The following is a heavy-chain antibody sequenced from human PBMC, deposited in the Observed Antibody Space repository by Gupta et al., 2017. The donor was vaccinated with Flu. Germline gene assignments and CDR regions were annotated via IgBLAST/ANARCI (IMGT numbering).Heavy chain of an antibody. V-gene: IGHV3-30*18. D-gene: IGHD3-22*01. Sequence: QGQLVESGGGVVQPGRSLRLSCAASGFTFSSYGMHWVRQAPGKGLEWVAVISYDGSTKYYADSVKGRFTISRDNSKNTLYLQMNSLRAEDTAVYYCAKIGGYYDTSGYYTWGQGTLVTVSS. CDR1: GFTFSSYG. CDR2: ISYDGSTK. CDR3: AKIGGYYDTSGYYT. J-gene: IGHJ5*02.